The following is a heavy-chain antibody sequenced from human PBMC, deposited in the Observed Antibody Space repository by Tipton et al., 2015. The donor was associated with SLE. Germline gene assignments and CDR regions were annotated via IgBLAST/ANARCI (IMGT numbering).Heavy chain of an antibody. J-gene: IGHJ4*02. D-gene: IGHD7-27*01. CDR2: ISGGAGSRT. CDR1: GFTFNTYS. CDR3: ANALGL. Sequence: SGFTFNTYSMHWVRQAPGKGLEWVSTISGGAGSRTYYADSVKGRFTISRDNSKNTMSLQMNSLRAEDTAIYYCANALGLWGQGTLVTVSS. V-gene: IGHV3-23*01.